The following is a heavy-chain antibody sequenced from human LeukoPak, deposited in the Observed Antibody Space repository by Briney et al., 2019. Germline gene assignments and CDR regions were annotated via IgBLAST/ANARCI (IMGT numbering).Heavy chain of an antibody. J-gene: IGHJ6*03. V-gene: IGHV4-39*01. D-gene: IGHD2-2*01. CDR1: GGSISSSSYY. CDR2: IYYSGST. CDR3: ARRRRSAQLGTNYYYYYMDV. Sequence: SETLSLTCTVSGGSISSSSYYWGWIRQPPGKGLEWIGSIYYSGSTYYNPSLKSRVTISVDTSKNQFSLKLSSVTAADTAVYYCARRRRSAQLGTNYYYYYMDVWGKGTTVTVSS.